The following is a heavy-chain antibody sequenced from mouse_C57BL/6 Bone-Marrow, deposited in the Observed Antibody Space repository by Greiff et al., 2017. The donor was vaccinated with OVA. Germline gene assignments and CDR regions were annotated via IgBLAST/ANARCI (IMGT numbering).Heavy chain of an antibody. CDR3: ARYPQTAQGFAY. CDR2: IDPSDSYT. V-gene: IGHV1-59*01. J-gene: IGHJ3*01. D-gene: IGHD3-2*02. CDR1: GYTFTSYW. Sequence: QVQLQQPGAELVRPGTSVKLSCKASGYTFTSYWMHWVKQRPGQGLEWIGVIDPSDSYTNYNQKFKGKATLTVDTSSSTAYMQLSSLTSEDCAVYYCARYPQTAQGFAYWGQGTLVTVSA.